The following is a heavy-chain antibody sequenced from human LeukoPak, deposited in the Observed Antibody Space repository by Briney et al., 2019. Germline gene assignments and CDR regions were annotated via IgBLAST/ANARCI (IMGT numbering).Heavy chain of an antibody. CDR3: ARDPEYSSSKCYGCYYYGMDV. Sequence: ASVKVSCKASGYTFTGYYMHWVRQAPGHGLEWMGWINPNSGGTNYAQKFQGRVTMTRDTSISTAYMELSRLRSDDTAVYYCARDPEYSSSKCYGCYYYGMDVWGQGTTVTVSS. J-gene: IGHJ6*02. V-gene: IGHV1-2*02. CDR1: GYTFTGYY. CDR2: INPNSGGT. D-gene: IGHD6-6*01.